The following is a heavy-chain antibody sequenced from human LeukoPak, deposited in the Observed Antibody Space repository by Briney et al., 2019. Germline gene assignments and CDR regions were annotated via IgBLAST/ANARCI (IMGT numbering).Heavy chain of an antibody. CDR1: GFTFSSYS. CDR3: ARAAGWFDP. Sequence: GGSLRLSCAASGFTFSSYSMNWIRQAPGKGLEWVSYISSSSNNIHYANSVRGRFTISRDNAKNSVYPQMNSLRAEDTAIYYCARAAGWFDPWGQGTLVTVSS. J-gene: IGHJ5*02. CDR2: ISSSSNNI. V-gene: IGHV3-48*04.